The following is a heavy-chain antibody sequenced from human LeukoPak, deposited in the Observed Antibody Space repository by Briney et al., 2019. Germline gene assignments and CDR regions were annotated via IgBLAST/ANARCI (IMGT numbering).Heavy chain of an antibody. CDR2: IIPIFGTA. D-gene: IGHD3-3*01. CDR1: GGTFSSYA. Sequence: SVKVSCKASGGTFSSYAISWVRQAPGQGLEWMGGIIPIFGTANYAQKFQGRVTITADESTSTAYMELSSLRSEDTAVYYCASPADQRFLDRKGPPTFDYWGQGTLVTVSS. V-gene: IGHV1-69*13. J-gene: IGHJ4*02. CDR3: ASPADQRFLDRKGPPTFDY.